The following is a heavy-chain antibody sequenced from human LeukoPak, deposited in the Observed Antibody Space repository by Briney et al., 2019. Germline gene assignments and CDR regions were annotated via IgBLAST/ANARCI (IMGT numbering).Heavy chain of an antibody. D-gene: IGHD3-10*01. CDR2: INHSGST. J-gene: IGHJ5*02. CDR1: GGSFSGYY. Sequence: PSETLSLTCAVYGGSFSGYYWSWLRQPPGKGLEWIGEINHSGSTNYNPSLKSRVTISVDTSKNQFSLKLSSVTAADTAVYYCATWHHYYGSGSYSFDPWGQGTLVTVSS. V-gene: IGHV4-34*01. CDR3: ATWHHYYGSGSYSFDP.